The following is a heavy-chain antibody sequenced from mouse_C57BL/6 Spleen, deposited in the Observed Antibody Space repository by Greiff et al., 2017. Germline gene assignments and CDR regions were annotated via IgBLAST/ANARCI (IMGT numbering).Heavy chain of an antibody. J-gene: IGHJ4*01. V-gene: IGHV1-55*01. D-gene: IGHD4-1*01. Sequence: QVQLQQPGAELVKPGASVKMSCKASGYTFTSYWITWVKQRPGQGLEWIGDIYPGSGSTNYNEKFKSKATLTVDASSSTAYMQRSSLTSEDSAVYYCARDWNYYAMDYWGQGTSVTVSS. CDR3: ARDWNYYAMDY. CDR2: IYPGSGST. CDR1: GYTFTSYW.